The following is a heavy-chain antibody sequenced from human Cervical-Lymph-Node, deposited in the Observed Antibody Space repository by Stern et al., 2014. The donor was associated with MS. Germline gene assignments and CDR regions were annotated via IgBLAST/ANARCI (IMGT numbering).Heavy chain of an antibody. J-gene: IGHJ3*02. V-gene: IGHV6-1*01. D-gene: IGHD2-2*01. CDR1: GDSVSSNSAA. CDR3: ATGERGTFYCSSTSCRTGGAFDI. Sequence: QVQLQQSGPGLVKPSQTLSLTCAISGDSVSSNSAAWNWIRQSPSRGLEWLGRKYYRSKWDNDYALSVKSRITINPDTSKNQFSLQLNSVTPEDTAVYYCATGERGTFYCSSTSCRTGGAFDIWGQGTMVTVSS. CDR2: KYYRSKWDN.